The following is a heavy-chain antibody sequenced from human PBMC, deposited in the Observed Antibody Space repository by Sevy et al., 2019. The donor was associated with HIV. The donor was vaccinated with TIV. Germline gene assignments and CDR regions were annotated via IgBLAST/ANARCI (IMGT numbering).Heavy chain of an antibody. CDR3: ARVGGWEVGSLDNWFDP. CDR1: GFTFSNYA. Sequence: GGSLRLSCAASGFTFSNYAMTWVRQAPEKGLEWVSAISGSGDTTYSGASGKGRFTISGDYSKNTLYLQMNSLRAEDTAVYYCARVGGWEVGSLDNWFDPWGQGTLVTVSS. J-gene: IGHJ5*02. D-gene: IGHD1-26*01. CDR2: ISGSGDTT. V-gene: IGHV3-23*01.